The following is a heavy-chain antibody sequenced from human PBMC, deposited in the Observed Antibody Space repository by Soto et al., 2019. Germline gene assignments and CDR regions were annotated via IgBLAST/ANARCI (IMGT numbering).Heavy chain of an antibody. Sequence: AGGSLRLSCAASGFTFSSYEMNWVRQAPGKGLEWVSYISGSGSTIYYADSVKGRFTISRDNAKNSLYLQMNSLRAEDTAVYYRARDTIFGVVILDGPSGMDVWGQGTTVTVSS. CDR1: GFTFSSYE. V-gene: IGHV3-48*03. J-gene: IGHJ6*02. CDR2: ISGSGSTI. CDR3: ARDTIFGVVILDGPSGMDV. D-gene: IGHD3-3*01.